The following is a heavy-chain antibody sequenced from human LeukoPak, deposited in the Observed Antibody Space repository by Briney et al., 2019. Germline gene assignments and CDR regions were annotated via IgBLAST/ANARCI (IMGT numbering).Heavy chain of an antibody. V-gene: IGHV4-31*03. CDR1: GGSISSGGYY. J-gene: IGHJ4*02. CDR3: ARDGRYSYGYGSFDY. CDR2: IYYSGST. D-gene: IGHD5-18*01. Sequence: SETLSLTCTVSGGSISSGGYYWSWIRQHPGKGLEWIGYIYYSGSTYYNPSLKSRVTISVDTSKNQFSLKLSSVTAADTAVYYRARDGRYSYGYGSFDYWGQGTLVTVSS.